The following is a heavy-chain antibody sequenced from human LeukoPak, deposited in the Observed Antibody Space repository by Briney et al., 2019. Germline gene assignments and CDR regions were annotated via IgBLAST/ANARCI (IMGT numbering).Heavy chain of an antibody. V-gene: IGHV4-59*08. J-gene: IGHJ5*02. CDR3: ARQNQVRGVNNWFDP. D-gene: IGHD3-10*01. Sequence: SETLSLTCTVSGASISSHSWTHMRQPPGKGLEWIGNIYYSGTTTYNPSFKSRLTISLDTTKNQFSLKLTSVTAADTAVYYCARQNQVRGVNNWFDPWGQGILVTVSS. CDR1: GASISSHS. CDR2: IYYSGTT.